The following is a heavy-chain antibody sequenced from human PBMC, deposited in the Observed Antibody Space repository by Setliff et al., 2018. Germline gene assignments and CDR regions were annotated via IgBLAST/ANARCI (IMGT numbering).Heavy chain of an antibody. CDR3: ARTCSGSGCYAGLES. J-gene: IGHJ4*02. V-gene: IGHV3-33*08. Sequence: GSLRLSCAASGFTFSTYRMHWVRQAPGKGLEWVAVIWDDGGNKYHADSVKGRFTISRDNSKNTLYLQMNSLRPEDTTVYYCARTCSGSGCYAGLESWGQGTPVTVSS. CDR2: IWDDGGNK. D-gene: IGHD2-15*01. CDR1: GFTFSTYR.